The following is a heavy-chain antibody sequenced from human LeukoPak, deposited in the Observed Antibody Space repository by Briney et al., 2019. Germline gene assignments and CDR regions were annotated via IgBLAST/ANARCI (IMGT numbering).Heavy chain of an antibody. CDR1: GYTFTGYY. Sequence: ASVKVSCKXSGYTFTGYYMHWVRQAPGQGLEWMGRINPNSGGTNYAQKFQGRVTMTRDTSISTAYMELSRLRSDDTAVYYCARNYCSGGSCYRGVDYWGQGTLVTVSS. CDR2: INPNSGGT. D-gene: IGHD2-15*01. J-gene: IGHJ4*02. CDR3: ARNYCSGGSCYRGVDY. V-gene: IGHV1-2*06.